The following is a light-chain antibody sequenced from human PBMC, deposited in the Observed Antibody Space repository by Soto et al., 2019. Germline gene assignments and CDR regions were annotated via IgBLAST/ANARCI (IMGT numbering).Light chain of an antibody. CDR2: KAS. Sequence: DIQMTQSPSTLSASVGDRVTITCRASQRISSWLAWYQHKPGKAPNLLIYKASSLESGVPSRFSGSGSGKEFTLTVSSRQPDDFTTYYCQQYDSYPLTFGGGTKVEIK. V-gene: IGKV1-5*03. CDR3: QQYDSYPLT. J-gene: IGKJ4*01. CDR1: QRISSW.